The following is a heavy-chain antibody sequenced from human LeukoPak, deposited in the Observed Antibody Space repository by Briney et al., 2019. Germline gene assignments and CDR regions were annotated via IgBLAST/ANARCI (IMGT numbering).Heavy chain of an antibody. CDR1: GGSINNYY. Sequence: SETLSLTCTVSGGSINNYYWSWIRQPPGKGLEWIGYVYYSGMTNYNPSLKSRVTILVDTSKNQFSLKMTSVTAADTAVYYCARDRASGWSFDPWGQGTLVTVSS. D-gene: IGHD6-19*01. CDR3: ARDRASGWSFDP. CDR2: VYYSGMT. J-gene: IGHJ5*02. V-gene: IGHV4-59*01.